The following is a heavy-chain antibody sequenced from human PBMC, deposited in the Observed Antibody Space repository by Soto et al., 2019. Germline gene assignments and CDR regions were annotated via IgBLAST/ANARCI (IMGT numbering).Heavy chain of an antibody. D-gene: IGHD3-10*01. CDR2: ISSSGSTI. CDR1: GFTFSDYY. CDR3: ARAGFVDYYMDV. J-gene: IGHJ6*03. V-gene: IGHV3-11*01. Sequence: SLKISCAASGFTFSDYYMSWIRQAPGKGLEWVSYISSSGSTIYYADSVKGRFTISRDNAKNSLYLQMNSLRAEDTAVYYCARAGFVDYYMDVWGKGTTVTVSS.